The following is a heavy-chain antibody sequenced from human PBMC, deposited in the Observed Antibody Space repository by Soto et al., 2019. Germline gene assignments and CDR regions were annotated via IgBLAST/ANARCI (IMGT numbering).Heavy chain of an antibody. CDR2: IIPIFGTA. V-gene: IGHV1-69*06. CDR3: ARSPPSGVATIGCYYFDY. CDR1: GGTFSSYA. Sequence: SVKVSCNASGGTFSSYAISWVRQAPGQGLEWMGGIIPIFGTANYAQKFQGRVTITADKSTSTAYMELSSLRSEDTAVYYCARSPPSGVATIGCYYFDYWGQGTLVTVSS. D-gene: IGHD5-12*01. J-gene: IGHJ4*02.